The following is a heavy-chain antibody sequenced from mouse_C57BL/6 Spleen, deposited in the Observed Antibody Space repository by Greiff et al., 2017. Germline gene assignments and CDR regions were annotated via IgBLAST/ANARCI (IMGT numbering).Heavy chain of an antibody. CDR1: GFTFSSYA. CDR2: ISSGGDYI. J-gene: IGHJ3*01. D-gene: IGHD2-2*01. V-gene: IGHV5-9-1*02. Sequence: EVQLVESGEGLVKPGGSLKLSCAASGFTFSSYAMSWVRQTPEKRLEWVAYISSGGDYIYYADTVKGRFTISRDNARNTLYLQMSSLKSEDTAVYYCTRVGTMVTTRAFADWGQGTLVTVSA. CDR3: TRVGTMVTTRAFAD.